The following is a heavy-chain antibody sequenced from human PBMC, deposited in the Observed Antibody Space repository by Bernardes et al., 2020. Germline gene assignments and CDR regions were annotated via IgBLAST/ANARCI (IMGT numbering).Heavy chain of an antibody. CDR1: GAYVSSGRYY. CDR2: IFNSDSGDT. D-gene: IGHD1-1*01. CDR3: ARGRYSWNDGNWFDP. J-gene: IGHJ5*02. Sequence: SETLSLTCSVSGAYVSSGRYYWSWIRQPPGKGLEWFGYIFNSDSGDTNYNPSLKSRVTITANTSKNQFSLELTSVTAADTAIYYCARGRYSWNDGNWFDPWGQGNLVTVSS. V-gene: IGHV4-61*01.